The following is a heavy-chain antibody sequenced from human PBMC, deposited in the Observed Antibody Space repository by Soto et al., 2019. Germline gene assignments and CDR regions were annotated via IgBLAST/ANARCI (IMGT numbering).Heavy chain of an antibody. J-gene: IGHJ6*03. Sequence: SETLSLTCTVSGGSISSYYWSWIRQPPGKGLEWIGYIYYSGSTNYNPSLKSRVTISVDTSKNHFSLKLSSVTAADTAVYYCARGRGGYCSGGSCYSGFGYMDVWDKGTTVTVSS. CDR1: GGSISSYY. D-gene: IGHD2-15*01. CDR3: ARGRGGYCSGGSCYSGFGYMDV. CDR2: IYYSGST. V-gene: IGHV4-59*12.